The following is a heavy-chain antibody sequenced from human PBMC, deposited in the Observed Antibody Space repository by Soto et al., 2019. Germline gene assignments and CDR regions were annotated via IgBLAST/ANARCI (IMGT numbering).Heavy chain of an antibody. CDR1: GGSISSGGYS. Sequence: TLSLTCAVSGGSISSGGYSWSWIRQPTGKGREWIGYIYHRGSTYYNPSLKSRVTISVDRSKNQFSLKLSSVTAADTAVYNFARDVVAPTSQGGCFDPGGQGPLVTVSS. CDR2: IYHRGST. J-gene: IGHJ5*02. D-gene: IGHD2-15*01. V-gene: IGHV4-30-2*01. CDR3: ARDVVAPTSQGGCFDP.